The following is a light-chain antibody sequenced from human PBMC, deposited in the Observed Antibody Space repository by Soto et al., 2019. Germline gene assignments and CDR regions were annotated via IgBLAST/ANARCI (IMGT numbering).Light chain of an antibody. V-gene: IGKV1-17*01. Sequence: DIQMTQSQSSLSASVVDRVTITCRASQSISSYLNWYQQKPGKAPKRLIYAASSLQSGVPSRFSGSGSGTEFTLTISSLQPEDFATYYCLQHNSYPRAFGQGTKVDI. J-gene: IGKJ1*01. CDR3: LQHNSYPRA. CDR2: AAS. CDR1: QSISSY.